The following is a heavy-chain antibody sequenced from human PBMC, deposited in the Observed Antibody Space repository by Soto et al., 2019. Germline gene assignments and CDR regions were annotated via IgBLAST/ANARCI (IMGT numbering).Heavy chain of an antibody. CDR3: ARRRVLLWFGRPRYFDY. V-gene: IGHV3-7*03. D-gene: IGHD3-10*01. CDR2: IKQDGSEK. CDR1: GFTFSSYW. Sequence: GGSLRLSCAASGFTFSSYWMSWVRQAPGKGLEWVANIKQDGSEKYYVDSVKGRFTISRDNAKNSLYLQMNSLRAEDTAVYYCARRRVLLWFGRPRYFDYWGQGTLVTVS. J-gene: IGHJ4*02.